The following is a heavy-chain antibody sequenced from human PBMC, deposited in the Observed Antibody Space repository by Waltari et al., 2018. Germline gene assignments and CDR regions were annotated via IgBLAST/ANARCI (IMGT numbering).Heavy chain of an antibody. CDR3: ARRSFHSSSRPFDY. CDR1: GGTLRSYA. V-gene: IGHV1-69*10. J-gene: IGHJ4*02. D-gene: IGHD6-13*01. Sequence: QVQLVQSGAEVKKPGPSVKVPCKATGGTLRSYAISWLRQAPGQGLAWMGGIIPILGIANYAQKFQGRVTITADKSTSTAYMELSSLRSEDTAVYYCARRSFHSSSRPFDYWGQGTLVTVSS. CDR2: IIPILGIA.